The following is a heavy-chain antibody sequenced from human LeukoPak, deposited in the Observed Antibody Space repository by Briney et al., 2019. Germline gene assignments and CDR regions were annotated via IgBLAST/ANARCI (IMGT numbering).Heavy chain of an antibody. Sequence: PSETLSLTCAVYGGSFSGYFWSWIRQPPGKGLEWIGEINHSGSTNYNPSLKSRVTISVDTSKNQFSLKLSSVTAADTAVYYCARRGRITIFGVVPDDASDIWGQGTMVTVSS. D-gene: IGHD3-3*01. CDR1: GGSFSGYF. J-gene: IGHJ3*02. CDR2: INHSGST. CDR3: ARRGRITIFGVVPDDASDI. V-gene: IGHV4-34*01.